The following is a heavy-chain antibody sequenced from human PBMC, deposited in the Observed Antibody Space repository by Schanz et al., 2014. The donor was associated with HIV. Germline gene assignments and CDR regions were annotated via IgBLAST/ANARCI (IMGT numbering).Heavy chain of an antibody. Sequence: EVQLVESGGGLVQPGGSLRLSCAASGFTFSSYWMHWVRQAPGKGLVWVSRINSDGSSTSHADAVKGRFTISRDNSKNMLYLQLHSLRADDTALYYCAKSSGWLYEHFDYWGRGSLVTVSS. CDR1: GFTFSSYW. D-gene: IGHD3-16*02. CDR2: INSDGSST. V-gene: IGHV3-74*01. J-gene: IGHJ4*02. CDR3: AKSSGWLYEHFDY.